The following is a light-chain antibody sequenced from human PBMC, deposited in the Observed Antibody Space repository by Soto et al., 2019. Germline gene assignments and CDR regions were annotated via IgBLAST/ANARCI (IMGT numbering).Light chain of an antibody. CDR1: QSVSSN. V-gene: IGKV3-15*01. CDR2: GAS. Sequence: EIVMTQSPATLSVSPGERATLSCRASQSVSSNLAWYQQKPGQAPRLLIYGASTRATRIPARFSGSGSGTEVTLTLSSLQSEDFAVYYCQPYNKWPPLTFDGATKVEIK. CDR3: QPYNKWPPLT. J-gene: IGKJ4*01.